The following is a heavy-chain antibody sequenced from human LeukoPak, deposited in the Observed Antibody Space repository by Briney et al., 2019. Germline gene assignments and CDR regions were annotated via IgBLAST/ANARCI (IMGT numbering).Heavy chain of an antibody. Sequence: ASVKVSCKASGYTFTGYYMHWVRQAPGQGLEWMGWINPNSGGTNYAQKFQGRVTMTRDTSISTAYMELSSLRSEDTAVYYCARAFGNDAFDIWGQGTMVTVSS. V-gene: IGHV1-2*02. J-gene: IGHJ3*02. CDR2: INPNSGGT. D-gene: IGHD3-10*01. CDR1: GYTFTGYY. CDR3: ARAFGNDAFDI.